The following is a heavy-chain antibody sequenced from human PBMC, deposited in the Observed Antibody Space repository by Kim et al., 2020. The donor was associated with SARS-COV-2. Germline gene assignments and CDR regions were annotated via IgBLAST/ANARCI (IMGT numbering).Heavy chain of an antibody. D-gene: IGHD3-10*01. Sequence: SVKVSCKASGGTFSSYAISWVRQAPGQGLEWMGGIIPIFGTANYAQKFQGRVTITADESTSTAYMELSSLRSEDTAVYYCASGRIHGSGSYYNWFDPWGQGTLVTVSS. CDR2: IIPIFGTA. V-gene: IGHV1-69*13. CDR3: ASGRIHGSGSYYNWFDP. CDR1: GGTFSSYA. J-gene: IGHJ5*02.